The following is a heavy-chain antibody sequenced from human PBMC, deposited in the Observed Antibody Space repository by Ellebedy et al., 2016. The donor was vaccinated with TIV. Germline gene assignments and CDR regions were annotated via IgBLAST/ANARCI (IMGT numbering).Heavy chain of an antibody. D-gene: IGHD5-24*01. CDR2: ISYDGSNK. V-gene: IGHV3-30*17. CDR3: ARDHVGDGYNRAFDI. Sequence: PGGSLRLSCAASGFTFTTYAMHWVRQAPGKGLEGVAVISYDGSNKYYSDSVKGRFPISRDNSKNTLYLKMNSLRAEDTAVYYCARDHVGDGYNRAFDIWGQGTMVTVSS. CDR1: GFTFTTYA. J-gene: IGHJ3*02.